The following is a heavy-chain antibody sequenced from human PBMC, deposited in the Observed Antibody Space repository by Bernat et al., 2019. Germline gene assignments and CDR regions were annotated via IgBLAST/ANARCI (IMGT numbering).Heavy chain of an antibody. J-gene: IGHJ6*02. Sequence: QLQLQESGPGLVKPSETLSLTCTVSGGSISSSSYYWGWIRQPPGKGLEWIGSIYYSGSTYYNPSLKSRVTISVDTSKNQFSLKLSSVTAADTAVYYCVFFSSGYYYHGMDVWGQGTTVTVSS. CDR2: IYYSGST. CDR3: VFFSSGYYYHGMDV. CDR1: GGSISSSSYY. D-gene: IGHD6-25*01. V-gene: IGHV4-39*01.